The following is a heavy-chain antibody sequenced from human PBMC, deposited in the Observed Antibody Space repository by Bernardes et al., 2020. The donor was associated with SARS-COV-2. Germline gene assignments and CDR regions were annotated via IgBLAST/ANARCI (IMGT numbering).Heavy chain of an antibody. CDR3: ATERQSLTVFGVGHDAFDF. CDR1: GFTFEDDT. D-gene: IGHD3-3*01. J-gene: IGHJ3*01. V-gene: IGHV3-43*01. CDR2: VSWDGSTT. Sequence: GGTLRLSCAASGFTFEDDTMHWVRRVPGKGLEWVYLVSWDGSTTNYADSVKGRFIISRDSSRNTVHLQMDSLRKEDTALYYCATERQSLTVFGVGHDAFDFWGQGTMVTVSS.